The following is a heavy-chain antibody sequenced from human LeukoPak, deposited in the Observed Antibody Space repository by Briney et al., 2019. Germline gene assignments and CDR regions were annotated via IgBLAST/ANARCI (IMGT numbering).Heavy chain of an antibody. J-gene: IGHJ4*02. D-gene: IGHD2-2*01. Sequence: SETLSLTCAVYGGSFSGYYWSWIRQPPGKGLEWIGEINHSGSTNYNPSPKSRVIISVDTSKNQFSLKLSSVTAADTAVYYCAMRVVGYCSSTSCYPSDYWGQGTLVTVSS. CDR3: AMRVVGYCSSTSCYPSDY. CDR1: GGSFSGYY. V-gene: IGHV4-34*01. CDR2: INHSGST.